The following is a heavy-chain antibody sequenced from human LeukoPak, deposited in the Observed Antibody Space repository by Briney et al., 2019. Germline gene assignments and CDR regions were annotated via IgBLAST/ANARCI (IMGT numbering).Heavy chain of an antibody. D-gene: IGHD5-12*01. CDR1: GYTFTSYG. J-gene: IGHJ3*02. CDR3: ARGATGHSAFDI. V-gene: IGHV1-18*01. CDR2: ISAYNGNT. Sequence: ASVKVSCKASGYTFTSYGISWVRQAPGQGLEWMGWISAYNGNTNYAQKFQGRVTITRNTSISTAYMELSSLRSEDTAVYYCARGATGHSAFDIWGQGTMVTVSS.